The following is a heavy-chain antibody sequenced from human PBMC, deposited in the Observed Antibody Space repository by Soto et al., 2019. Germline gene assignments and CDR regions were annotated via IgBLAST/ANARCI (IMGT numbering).Heavy chain of an antibody. D-gene: IGHD6-13*01. CDR1: GGSFSGYY. J-gene: IGHJ4*02. V-gene: IGHV4-34*01. CDR3: ARSGRVAAAGTIRRFDY. Sequence: QVQLQQWGAGLLKPSETLSLTCAVYGGSFSGYYWSWIRQPPGKGLEWIEEINHSGSTNYNPSLKSRVTISVDTSKNQFSLKLSSVTAADTAVYYCARSGRVAAAGTIRRFDYWGQGTLVTVSS. CDR2: INHSGST.